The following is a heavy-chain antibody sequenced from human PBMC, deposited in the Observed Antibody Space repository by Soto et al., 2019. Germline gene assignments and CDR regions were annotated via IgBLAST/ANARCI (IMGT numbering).Heavy chain of an antibody. CDR3: ARGRYSYGPYFDF. J-gene: IGHJ4*02. CDR2: IYYSRSA. V-gene: IGHV4-30-4*01. D-gene: IGHD5-18*01. Sequence: SETLSLTCTVSGDSISSGAYFWTWIRQTPGKGLEWIGYIYYSRSASYNPSLKSRVTISIDTSKSQFSLKLSSVTAADTAVYYCARGRYSYGPYFDFWGQGTLVTVSS. CDR1: GDSISSGAYF.